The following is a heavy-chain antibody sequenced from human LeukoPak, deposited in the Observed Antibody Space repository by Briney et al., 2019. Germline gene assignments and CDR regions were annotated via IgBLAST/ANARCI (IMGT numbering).Heavy chain of an antibody. J-gene: IGHJ6*03. D-gene: IGHD3-16*01. Sequence: GGSLRLSCAASGFTFSSYWMTWVRQAPGKGLEWVANIKQDGSEKYSVDSVKGRFTISRDNAKNSLYMQMNILRAEDTAVYYCARVMSASVWRTYGSYYYYYYMDVWGKGTTVTVSS. CDR3: ARVMSASVWRTYGSYYYYYYMDV. CDR2: IKQDGSEK. V-gene: IGHV3-7*01. CDR1: GFTFSSYW.